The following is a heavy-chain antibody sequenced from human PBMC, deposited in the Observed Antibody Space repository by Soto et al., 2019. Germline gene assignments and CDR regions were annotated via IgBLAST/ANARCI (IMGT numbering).Heavy chain of an antibody. CDR3: AGGWYYFDY. V-gene: IGHV1-18*01. CDR2: ISAYNGNT. D-gene: IGHD6-19*01. J-gene: IGHJ4*02. CDR1: GYANSGDR. Sequence: SKASGYANSGDRVGWLRQAPGQGLEWMGWISAYNGNTNYAQKLQGRVTMTTDTSTSTAYMELRSLRSDDTAVYYCAGGWYYFDYWGQGTLVTVSS.